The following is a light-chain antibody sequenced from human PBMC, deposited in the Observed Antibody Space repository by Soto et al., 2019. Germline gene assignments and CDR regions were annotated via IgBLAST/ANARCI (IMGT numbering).Light chain of an antibody. V-gene: IGKV3-20*01. J-gene: IGKJ1*01. CDR3: QQYGSSP. Sequence: EIVLTQSPGTLSLSPGERATLSCRASQSVSSSYLAWYQQKPGQAPRLLIYGASSRATGIPDGFSGSGSGTDFTLTISRLEPEDFAVYYCQQYGSSPLGQGTKVEIK. CDR2: GAS. CDR1: QSVSSSY.